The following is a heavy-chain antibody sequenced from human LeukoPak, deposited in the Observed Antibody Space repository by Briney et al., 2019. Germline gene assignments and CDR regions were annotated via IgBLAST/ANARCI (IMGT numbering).Heavy chain of an antibody. CDR1: GGSFSGYY. D-gene: IGHD4-17*01. CDR3: ARVRGTSGDYEAIDY. Sequence: PSETLSLTCAVYGGSFSGYYWSWIRQPPGKGLEWIGEINHSGSTNYNPSLKSRVTISVDTSKNQFSLKLSSVTAADTAVYYCARVRGTSGDYEAIDYWGQGTLVTVSS. V-gene: IGHV4-34*01. J-gene: IGHJ4*02. CDR2: INHSGST.